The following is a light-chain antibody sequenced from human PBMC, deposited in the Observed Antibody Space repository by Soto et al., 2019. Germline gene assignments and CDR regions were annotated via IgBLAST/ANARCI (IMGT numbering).Light chain of an antibody. Sequence: DVVMTQTPRSRSAAPGQAASISCKSSQSLLHITGETFLFWYLQKPGQSPQLLIYEVSTRVSGVPDRFSGSGSGTDFTLEISRVETDDVGIYYCMQSTQLPPTFGQGTRLEIK. CDR2: EVS. CDR1: QSLLHITGETF. V-gene: IGKV2D-29*02. J-gene: IGKJ5*01. CDR3: MQSTQLPPT.